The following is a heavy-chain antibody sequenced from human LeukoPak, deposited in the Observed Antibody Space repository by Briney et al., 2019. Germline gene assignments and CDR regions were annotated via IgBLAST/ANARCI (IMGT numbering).Heavy chain of an antibody. Sequence: GESLRLSCVASGLTIGSRYMNWVRQAPGKGLEWVSSISSSSSYIYYADSVKGRFTISRDNAKNSLYLQMNSLRAEDTAVYYCARDSVMVRGVIADYWGQGTLVTVSS. CDR2: ISSSSSYI. V-gene: IGHV3-21*01. CDR1: GLTIGSRY. J-gene: IGHJ4*02. D-gene: IGHD3-10*01. CDR3: ARDSVMVRGVIADY.